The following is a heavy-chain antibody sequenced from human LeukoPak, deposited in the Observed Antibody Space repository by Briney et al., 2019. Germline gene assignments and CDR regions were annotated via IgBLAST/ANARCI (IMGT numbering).Heavy chain of an antibody. V-gene: IGHV1-2*02. CDR2: INPNSGGT. J-gene: IGHJ4*02. D-gene: IGHD6-13*01. Sequence: GASVKVSCKASGYTFTGYYMHWVRQAPGQGLEWMGWINPNSGGTNYAQKFQGRVTMTRDTSISTAYMELSRLRSDDTAVYYCARYSSSWYGGFDYWGQGTLVTVSS. CDR1: GYTFTGYY. CDR3: ARYSSSWYGGFDY.